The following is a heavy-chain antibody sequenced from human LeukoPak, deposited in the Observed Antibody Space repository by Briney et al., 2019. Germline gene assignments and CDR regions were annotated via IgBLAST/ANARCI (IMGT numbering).Heavy chain of an antibody. Sequence: SSETLSLTCAVYGGSFSGYYWSWIRQPPGKGLEWIGEINHSGSTKYNSSLKSRVTISVDTSKNQFSLKLSSVTAADTAVYYCARRLGRKFGERFYYYHYMDVWGKGTTVTISS. CDR3: ARRLGRKFGERFYYYHYMDV. CDR1: GGSFSGYY. D-gene: IGHD3-10*01. J-gene: IGHJ6*03. V-gene: IGHV4-34*01. CDR2: INHSGST.